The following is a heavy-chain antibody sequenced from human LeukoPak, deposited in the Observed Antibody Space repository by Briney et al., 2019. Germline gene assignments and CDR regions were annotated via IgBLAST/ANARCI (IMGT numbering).Heavy chain of an antibody. Sequence: SETLSLTCTVSGGSVSSGTYYWTWIRQPPGKGLEWIGYIYYSGSTDYNPSLKSRVTISVDTSKNQISLKLSSVTAADTAVYYCARDNGEGRSDYWGQGTLVTVSS. J-gene: IGHJ4*02. CDR3: ARDNGEGRSDY. D-gene: IGHD4-17*01. V-gene: IGHV4-61*01. CDR2: IYYSGST. CDR1: GGSVSSGTYY.